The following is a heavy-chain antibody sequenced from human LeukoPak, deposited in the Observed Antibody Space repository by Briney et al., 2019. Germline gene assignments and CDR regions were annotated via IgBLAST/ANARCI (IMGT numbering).Heavy chain of an antibody. CDR2: IIPIFGTA. D-gene: IGHD1-26*01. CDR3: ARISKVGATPDY. Sequence: SVKVSCKASGGTFSSYAISWVRQAPGQGLEWMGGIIPIFGTANYAQKFQGRVTITADESTSTAYMELGSLRSEDTAVYYCARISKVGATPDYWGQGTLVTVSS. V-gene: IGHV1-69*13. CDR1: GGTFSSYA. J-gene: IGHJ4*02.